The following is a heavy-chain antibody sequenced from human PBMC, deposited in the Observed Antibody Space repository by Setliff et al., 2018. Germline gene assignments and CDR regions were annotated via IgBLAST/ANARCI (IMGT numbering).Heavy chain of an antibody. CDR2: MNPNSGNT. D-gene: IGHD3-22*01. J-gene: IGHJ6*02. CDR3: ARDGSNYYDSSGYYVLGFMDV. V-gene: IGHV1-8*01. CDR1: GYTFTSYD. Sequence: GASVKVSCKASGYTFTSYDINWVRQATGQGLEWMGWMNPNSGNTGYAQKFQGRVNMTRNTSISTAYMELSSLRSEDTAVYYCARDGSNYYDSSGYYVLGFMDVWGQGTTVTVSS.